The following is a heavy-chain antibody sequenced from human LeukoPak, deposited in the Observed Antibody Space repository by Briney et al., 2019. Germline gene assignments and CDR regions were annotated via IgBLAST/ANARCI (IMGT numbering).Heavy chain of an antibody. Sequence: GGSLRLSCAASGFTFTNYWMNWVRQAPGNGLVWVSRINTDGSTTNYADSVKGRFTISRDNAENTLYLQMNSLRAEDTAVYYCARGSPAAVWGQGALVTVSS. CDR3: ARGSPAAV. V-gene: IGHV3-74*01. CDR2: INTDGSTT. J-gene: IGHJ4*02. D-gene: IGHD6-25*01. CDR1: GFTFTNYW.